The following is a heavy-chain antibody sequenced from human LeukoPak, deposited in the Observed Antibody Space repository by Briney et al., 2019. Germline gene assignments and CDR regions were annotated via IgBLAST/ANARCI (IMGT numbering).Heavy chain of an antibody. Sequence: SETLSLTCTVSGGSISTYYWSWIRQPPGKGLEWIGYIYYSGRTNYNPSLKSRVTISVDTSKNQFSLKLSSVTAADTAVYYCARATTFLPYFDYWGQGTLVTVSS. CDR2: IYYSGRT. J-gene: IGHJ4*02. V-gene: IGHV4-59*01. D-gene: IGHD1-14*01. CDR3: ARATTFLPYFDY. CDR1: GGSISTYY.